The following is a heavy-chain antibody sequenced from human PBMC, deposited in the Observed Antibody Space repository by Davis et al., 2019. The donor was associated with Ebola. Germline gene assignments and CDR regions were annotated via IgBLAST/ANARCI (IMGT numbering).Heavy chain of an antibody. V-gene: IGHV3-72*01. D-gene: IGHD3-22*01. CDR1: GFTLSDHY. CDR2: TRNRANSYTT. CDR3: TRIEVLPDSSGYYGDDY. J-gene: IGHJ4*02. Sequence: GESLKISCAASGFTLSDHYMDWVRQAPGKGLQWVGRTRNRANSYTTEYAASVRGRFTISRDDSKSIGFLQMNSLKTEDTAVYYCTRIEVLPDSSGYYGDDYWGQGTLVTVSS.